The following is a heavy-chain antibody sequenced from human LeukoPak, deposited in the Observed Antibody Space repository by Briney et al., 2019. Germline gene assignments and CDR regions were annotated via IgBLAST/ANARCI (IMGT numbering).Heavy chain of an antibody. CDR1: GGTFSSYA. Sequence: SVKVSCKASGGTFSSYAISWVRQAPGQGLEWMGGIIPIFGTANYAQKFQGRVTITADESTSTVYMELSSLRSEDTAVYYCARDLSQYYYDSSLPTDYWGQGTLVTVSS. CDR2: IIPIFGTA. CDR3: ARDLSQYYYDSSLPTDY. J-gene: IGHJ4*02. V-gene: IGHV1-69*13. D-gene: IGHD3-22*01.